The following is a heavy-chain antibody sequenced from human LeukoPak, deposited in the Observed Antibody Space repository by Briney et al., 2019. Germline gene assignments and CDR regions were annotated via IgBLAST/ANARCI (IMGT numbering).Heavy chain of an antibody. Sequence: SETLSLTCTVSGGSISSYYWSWIRQPPGKGLEWIGYIYYSGSTNYNPSLKSRVTISVDTSKNQFSLKLSSVTAADTAVYYCARDPSGGPNWFDPWGQGTLVTVSS. CDR2: IYYSGST. J-gene: IGHJ5*02. CDR1: GGSISSYY. D-gene: IGHD3-16*01. CDR3: ARDPSGGPNWFDP. V-gene: IGHV4-59*01.